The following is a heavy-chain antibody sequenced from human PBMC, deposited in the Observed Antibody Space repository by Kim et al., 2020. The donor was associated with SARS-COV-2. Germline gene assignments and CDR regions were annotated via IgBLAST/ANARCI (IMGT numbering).Heavy chain of an antibody. D-gene: IGHD6-19*01. CDR1: GYTFTSYD. V-gene: IGHV1-8*01. CDR3: ARGGIAVAGTYYYYGMDV. CDR2: MNPNSGNT. J-gene: IGHJ6*02. Sequence: ASVKVSCKASGYTFTSYDINWVRQATGQGLEWMGWMNPNSGNTGYAQKFQGRVTMTRNTSISTAYMELSSLRSEDTAVYYCARGGIAVAGTYYYYGMDVWGQGTTVTVSS.